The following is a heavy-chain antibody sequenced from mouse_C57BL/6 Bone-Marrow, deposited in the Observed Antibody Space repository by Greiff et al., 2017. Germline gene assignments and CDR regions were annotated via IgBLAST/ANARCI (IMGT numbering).Heavy chain of an antibody. D-gene: IGHD2-3*01. Sequence: EVMLVESGGGLVKPGGSLKLSCAASGFTFSSYAMSWVRQTPEKRLEWVATISDGGSYTYYPDNVKGRFTISRDNAKNNLYLQMSHLTSEDTAMYYCDRLPDGYYEEYYYAMDYWGQGTSVTVSS. CDR1: GFTFSSYA. J-gene: IGHJ4*01. CDR3: DRLPDGYYEEYYYAMDY. CDR2: ISDGGSYT. V-gene: IGHV5-4*03.